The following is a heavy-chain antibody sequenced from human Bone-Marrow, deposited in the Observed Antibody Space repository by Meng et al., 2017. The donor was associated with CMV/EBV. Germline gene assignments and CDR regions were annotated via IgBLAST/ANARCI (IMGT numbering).Heavy chain of an antibody. CDR2: GYCSGST. V-gene: IGHV4-31*02. CDR3: ARGQRGGYSGYEVGFDS. J-gene: IGHJ4*02. Sequence: SICSGDYYWSWIRQPSKMGLEWIGNGYCSGSTSYNPSLKSRVTISVDTSKNRFSLRVTSVTAADTAVYYCARGQRGGYSGYEVGFDSWGQGALVTVSS. D-gene: IGHD5-12*01. CDR1: SICSGDYY.